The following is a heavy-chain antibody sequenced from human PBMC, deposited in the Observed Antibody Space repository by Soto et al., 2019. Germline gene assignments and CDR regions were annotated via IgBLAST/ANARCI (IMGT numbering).Heavy chain of an antibody. Sequence: QVQLVESGGGVVQPGGSLRLSFAASGFTFSSYGMPWVRPAPGKGLEWVAVIWYDGNNKYYADSVKGRFTISRDNSNNTLYVQMTSLRAEDTAVYYCARGLHSLFDYWGQGTLVTVSS. CDR2: IWYDGNNK. CDR1: GFTFSSYG. D-gene: IGHD2-21*01. CDR3: ARGLHSLFDY. V-gene: IGHV3-33*01. J-gene: IGHJ4*02.